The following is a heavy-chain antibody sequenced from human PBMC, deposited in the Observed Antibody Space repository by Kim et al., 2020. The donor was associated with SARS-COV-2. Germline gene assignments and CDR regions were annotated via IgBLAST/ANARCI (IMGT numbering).Heavy chain of an antibody. CDR1: GFTFSSYG. Sequence: GGSLRLSCAASGFTFSSYGMHWVRQAPGKGLEWVAVIWYDGSNKYYADSVKGRFTISRDNSKNTLYLQMNSLRAEDTAVYYCARLIAIYYDSSGYYPPDACEIWGPGTMGTVSS. CDR2: IWYDGSNK. J-gene: IGHJ3*02. V-gene: IGHV3-33*01. D-gene: IGHD3-22*01. CDR3: ARLIAIYYDSSGYYPPDACEI.